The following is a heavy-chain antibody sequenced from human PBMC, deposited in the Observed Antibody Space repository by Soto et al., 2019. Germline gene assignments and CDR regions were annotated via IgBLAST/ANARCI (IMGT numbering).Heavy chain of an antibody. D-gene: IGHD6-13*01. CDR1: GFTFSGSA. CDR2: IRSKANSYGT. J-gene: IGHJ3*02. CDR3: TSALDRIAAAGYDAFDI. V-gene: IGHV3-73*01. Sequence: EVQLVESGGGLVQPGGSLKLSCAASGFTFSGSAMHWVRQASGKGLEWVGRIRSKANSYGTAYAASVKGRFTISRDDSKNTAYLQMNSLKTEDTAVYYCTSALDRIAAAGYDAFDIWGQGSMVTVSS.